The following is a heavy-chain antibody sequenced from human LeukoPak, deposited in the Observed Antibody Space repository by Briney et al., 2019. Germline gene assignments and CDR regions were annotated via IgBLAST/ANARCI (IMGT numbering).Heavy chain of an antibody. CDR3: TVGKSPYFYYNGMDV. J-gene: IGHJ6*02. D-gene: IGHD4-11*01. Sequence: GGSLRLSCAASGFTFSSYAMHWVRQAPGKGLEWVAVISYDGSNKYYADSVKGRFTISRDSAKNSLYLQMNSLRAEDTALYYCTVGKSPYFYYNGMDVWGQGTTVTVSS. CDR1: GFTFSSYA. CDR2: ISYDGSNK. V-gene: IGHV3-30*04.